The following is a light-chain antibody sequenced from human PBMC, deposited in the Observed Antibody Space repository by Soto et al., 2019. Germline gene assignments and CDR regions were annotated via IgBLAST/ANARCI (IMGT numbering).Light chain of an antibody. CDR2: GAS. CDR3: QQYNNWPQT. Sequence: EAVLTQSPATLSVSPGERATLSCRASQSVATNVAWYQQRPGQAPRLLIYGASKRAIGLPARFSGSGSGTEFTLTITSLQSEDFAFYYCQQYNNWPQTFGQGTKVEIK. V-gene: IGKV3-15*01. CDR1: QSVATN. J-gene: IGKJ1*01.